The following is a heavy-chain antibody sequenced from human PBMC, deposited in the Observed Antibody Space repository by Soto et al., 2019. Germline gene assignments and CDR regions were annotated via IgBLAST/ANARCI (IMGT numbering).Heavy chain of an antibody. CDR2: IKQDGSEK. V-gene: IGHV3-7*01. CDR1: GFTFSSYW. J-gene: IGHJ5*02. Sequence: GGSLRLSCASSGFTFSSYWMSWVRQAPGKGLEWVANIKQDGSEKYYVDSVKGRFTISRDNAKNSLYLQMNSLRAEDTAVYYCAREIPITIFGVVSNWFDPWGQGTLVTVSS. D-gene: IGHD3-3*01. CDR3: AREIPITIFGVVSNWFDP.